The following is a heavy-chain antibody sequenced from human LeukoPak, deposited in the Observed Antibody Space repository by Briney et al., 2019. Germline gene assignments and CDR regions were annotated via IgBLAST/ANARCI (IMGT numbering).Heavy chain of an antibody. CDR3: AKDGYYYDSSLDY. CDR1: GLTFSDSA. CDR2: ISYDGSNK. D-gene: IGHD3-22*01. V-gene: IGHV3-30*18. Sequence: GGSLKLSCAASGLTFSDSAMHWVRQAPGKGLEWVAVISYDGSNKYYADSVKGRFTISRDNSKNTLYLQMNSLRAEDTAVYYCAKDGYYYDSSLDYWGQGTLVTVSS. J-gene: IGHJ4*02.